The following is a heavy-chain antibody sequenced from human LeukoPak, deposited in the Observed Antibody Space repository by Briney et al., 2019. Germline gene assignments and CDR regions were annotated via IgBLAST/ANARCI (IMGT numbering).Heavy chain of an antibody. J-gene: IGHJ4*02. CDR3: ARDVAAAGMGFDY. D-gene: IGHD6-13*01. V-gene: IGHV4-59*01. CDR2: IYYSGST. Sequence: PSETLSLTCTVSGGSISSYYWSWLRQPPGKGLEWIGYIYYSGSTNYNPSLKSRVTISVDTSKNQFSLKLSSVTAADTAVYYCARDVAAAGMGFDYWGQGTLVTVSS. CDR1: GGSISSYY.